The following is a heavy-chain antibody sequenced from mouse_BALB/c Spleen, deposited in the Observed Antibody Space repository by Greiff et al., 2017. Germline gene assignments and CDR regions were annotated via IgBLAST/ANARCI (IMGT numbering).Heavy chain of an antibody. CDR3: ARGTYYFDY. D-gene: IGHD3-3*01. V-gene: IGHV1S19*01. Sequence: QVQLQQSGAELVKPGASVKLSCKASGYTFTSYWMHWVKQRPGQGLEWIGWIFPGSGNTKYNEKFKGKATLTADTSSSTAYMQLSSLTSEDSAVYFCARGTYYFDYWGQGTTLTVSS. CDR1: GYTFTSYW. CDR2: IFPGSGNT. J-gene: IGHJ2*01.